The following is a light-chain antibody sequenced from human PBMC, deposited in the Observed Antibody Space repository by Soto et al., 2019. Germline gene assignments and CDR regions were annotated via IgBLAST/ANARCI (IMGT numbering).Light chain of an antibody. V-gene: IGLV6-57*04. CDR2: EDN. Sequence: NFMLTQPHSVSESPGKTVTFSCIRSSGSIASNYVQWYQQRPGSAPSTVIYEDNQRPSGVPDRFSGSVDSSSNSASLSISGLKPEDEADYYCQSYDTINRVFGGGTKLTVL. J-gene: IGLJ3*02. CDR3: QSYDTINRV. CDR1: SGSIASNY.